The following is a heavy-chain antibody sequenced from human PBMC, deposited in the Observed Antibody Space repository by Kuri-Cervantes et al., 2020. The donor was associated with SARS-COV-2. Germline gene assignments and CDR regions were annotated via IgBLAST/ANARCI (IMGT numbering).Heavy chain of an antibody. J-gene: IGHJ6*03. D-gene: IGHD7-27*01. CDR1: GYTFTGYY. CDR2: INPNSGGT. CDR3: ARDLAWGGYYMDV. V-gene: IGHV1-2*02. Sequence: VSVKVSCKASGYTFTGYYMHWVRQAPGQGLEWMGWINPNSGGTNYAQKFQGMVTMTRDTSISTAYMELSRLGSDDTAVYYCARDLAWGGYYMDVWGKGTTVTVSS.